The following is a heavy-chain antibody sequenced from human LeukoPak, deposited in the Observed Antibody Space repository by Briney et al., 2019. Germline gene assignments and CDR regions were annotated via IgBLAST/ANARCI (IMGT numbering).Heavy chain of an antibody. J-gene: IGHJ3*02. CDR1: GFTFSSYW. D-gene: IGHD2-21*02. Sequence: PGGSLRLSCAASGFTFSSYWMHSVRQAPGKGLVWVSRINSDGSSTTYADSVKGRFTTSRDNAKNTLYLQMNSLRAGDTAVFYCARAPVQYCGGDCDAFDIWGQGTMVTVSS. CDR2: INSDGSST. V-gene: IGHV3-74*01. CDR3: ARAPVQYCGGDCDAFDI.